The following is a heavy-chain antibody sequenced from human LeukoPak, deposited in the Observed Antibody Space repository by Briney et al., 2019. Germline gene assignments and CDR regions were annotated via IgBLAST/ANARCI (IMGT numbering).Heavy chain of an antibody. J-gene: IGHJ4*02. D-gene: IGHD5-12*01. Sequence: ASVKVSCKASGYIFSNHYIHWVRQAPGQGLEWMGWINPNSGGTNYAQKFQGRVTMTRDTSTSTAYMELSRLRSDDTAVYYCARDLPGRDSGSSGGDYWGQGTLVTVSS. CDR2: INPNSGGT. CDR3: ARDLPGRDSGSSGGDY. V-gene: IGHV1-2*02. CDR1: GYIFSNHY.